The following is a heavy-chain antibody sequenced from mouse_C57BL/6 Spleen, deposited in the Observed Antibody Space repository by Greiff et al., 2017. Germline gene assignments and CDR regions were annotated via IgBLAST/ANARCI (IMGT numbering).Heavy chain of an antibody. CDR3: ARSPYYDGSSYGGNFDD. D-gene: IGHD1-1*01. CDR2: INPGSGGT. J-gene: IGHJ2*01. V-gene: IGHV1-54*01. CDR1: GYAFTNYL. Sequence: QVQLQQSGAELVRPGPSVKVSCKASGYAFTNYLIEWVKQRPGQGLEWIGVINPGSGGTNYNEKFKGQATLTADKSSSTAYMQLSSLTSEDAAVYFCARSPYYDGSSYGGNFDDWGQGATLTVSS.